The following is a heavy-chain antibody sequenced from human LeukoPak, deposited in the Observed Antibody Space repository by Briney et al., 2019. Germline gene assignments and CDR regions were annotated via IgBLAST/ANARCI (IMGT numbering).Heavy chain of an antibody. Sequence: ASVKVSCKASGYTFTSYGISWVRQAPGQGLEWMGWMSAYNGNTNYAQKLQGRVTMTTDTSTSTAYMELRSLRSDDTAVYYCARGPYSGTATSYFDYWGQGTLVTVSS. J-gene: IGHJ4*02. V-gene: IGHV1-18*01. CDR2: MSAYNGNT. CDR1: GYTFTSYG. CDR3: ARGPYSGTATSYFDY. D-gene: IGHD1-26*01.